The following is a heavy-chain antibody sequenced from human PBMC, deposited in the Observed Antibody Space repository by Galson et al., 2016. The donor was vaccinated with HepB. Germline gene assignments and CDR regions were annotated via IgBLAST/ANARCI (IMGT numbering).Heavy chain of an antibody. CDR3: ARDPAQRSCNGANCWGAFDI. V-gene: IGHV3-7*01. CDR1: GFTFSRSW. D-gene: IGHD4/OR15-4a*01. J-gene: IGHJ3*02. CDR2: IKEDGSEQ. Sequence: SLRLSCAASGFTFSRSWMTWVRQAPGKGLEWVANIKEDGSEQFYVDSVKGRFTISRDNAKSSLYPHMNSLRAQDTAVYHCARDPAQRSCNGANCWGAFDIWGQGTRVTVSS.